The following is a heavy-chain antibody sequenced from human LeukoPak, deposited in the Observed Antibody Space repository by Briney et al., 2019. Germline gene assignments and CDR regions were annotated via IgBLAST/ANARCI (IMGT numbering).Heavy chain of an antibody. J-gene: IGHJ4*02. D-gene: IGHD1-1*01. Sequence: PGGSLRLSCAASGFTVSSNYMSWVRQAPGKGLEWVSVIYSGGSTYYADSVKGRFTISRDNSKNTLYLQMNSLRAEDMAVYYCAREVTGTGDYFDYWGQGTLVTVSS. CDR1: GFTVSSNY. V-gene: IGHV3-53*01. CDR2: IYSGGST. CDR3: AREVTGTGDYFDY.